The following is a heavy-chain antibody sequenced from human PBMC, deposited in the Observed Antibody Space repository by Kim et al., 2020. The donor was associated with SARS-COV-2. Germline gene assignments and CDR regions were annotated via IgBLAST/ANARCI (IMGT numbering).Heavy chain of an antibody. CDR1: GFTFSSDS. J-gene: IGHJ6*01. D-gene: IGHD2-15*01. Sequence: GGSLRLSCAASGFTFSSDSMSWVRQAPGKGLEWVSAINDNGGRTYYADSVKGRFTISRDNSKNTLYLQMNSLRAEDTAVYYCAKVGSRQQCCDYCAMD. CDR3: AKVGSRQQCCDYCAMD. V-gene: IGHV3-23*01. CDR2: INDNGGRT.